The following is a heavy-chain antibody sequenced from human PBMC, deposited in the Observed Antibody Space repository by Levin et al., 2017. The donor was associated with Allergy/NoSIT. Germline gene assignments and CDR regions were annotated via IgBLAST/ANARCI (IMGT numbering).Heavy chain of an antibody. J-gene: IGHJ3*02. CDR1: GVAFSSYS. D-gene: IGHD1-14*01. CDR2: ISSSSSSI. CDR3: AGMKRNNLQAFGI. V-gene: IGHV3-48*02. Sequence: GESLKISCVASGVAFSSYSINWVRQAPGKGLEWISYISSSSSSIDYADSVKGRFTISRDNAKNSLFLQMNSLRDEDTAVYFCAGMKRNNLQAFGIWGQGTMVTVSS.